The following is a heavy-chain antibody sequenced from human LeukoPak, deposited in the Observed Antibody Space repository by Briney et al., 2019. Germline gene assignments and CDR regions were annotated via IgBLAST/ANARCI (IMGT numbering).Heavy chain of an antibody. CDR3: ARRALRWCYFDY. Sequence: NPSETLSLTCTVSGGSISSSGYYWGCIRQPPGKGLECIGSIYYSGSTYYNPSLKSRVTISVDTSKNQFSLKLSSVTAADTAVYYCARRALRWCYFDYWGQGTLVTVSS. CDR2: IYYSGST. V-gene: IGHV4-39*01. D-gene: IGHD4-23*01. CDR1: GGSISSSGYY. J-gene: IGHJ4*02.